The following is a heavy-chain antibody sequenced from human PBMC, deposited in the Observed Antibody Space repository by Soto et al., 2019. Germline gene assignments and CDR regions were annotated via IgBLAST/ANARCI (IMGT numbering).Heavy chain of an antibody. CDR3: ASSSGSNVKFGY. Sequence: GESLKISCAASGFTFSSYWMHWVRQAPGKGLVWVSRMNSDGSSTTYADSVKGRFTISRDNAKNTLYLQMNSLRAEDTAVYYCASSSGSNVKFGYWGQGTLVTVSS. V-gene: IGHV3-74*01. CDR1: GFTFSSYW. CDR2: MNSDGSST. D-gene: IGHD3-10*01. J-gene: IGHJ4*02.